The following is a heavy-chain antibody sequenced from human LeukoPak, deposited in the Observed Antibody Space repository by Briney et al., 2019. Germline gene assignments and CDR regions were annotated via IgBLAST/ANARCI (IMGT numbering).Heavy chain of an antibody. J-gene: IGHJ3*02. CDR2: IYYSGST. CDR1: GGSISSYY. CDR3: ASTVEMATIRGDAFDI. Sequence: SETLSLTCTVSGGSISSYYWSWIRQPPGKGLEWIGYIYYSGSTNYNPSLKSRVTMSVDTSKNQFSLKLSSVTAADTAVYYCASTVEMATIRGDAFDIWSQGTMVTVSS. V-gene: IGHV4-59*08. D-gene: IGHD5-24*01.